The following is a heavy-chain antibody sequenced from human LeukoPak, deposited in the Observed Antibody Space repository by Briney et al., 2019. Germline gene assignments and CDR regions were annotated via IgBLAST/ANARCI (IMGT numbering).Heavy chain of an antibody. CDR3: AKRGIPTSAYYFDY. CDR2: ISSPGSST. Sequence: PGGSLRLSCAASGFTFDSYAMTWVRQAPGKGLEWVSYISSPGSSTFYADSVKGRFTISRDNSKNTLYLQMNSLRAEGTAVYYCAKRGIPTSAYYFDYWGQGTLITVSS. J-gene: IGHJ4*02. CDR1: GFTFDSYA. D-gene: IGHD2-2*01. V-gene: IGHV3-23*01.